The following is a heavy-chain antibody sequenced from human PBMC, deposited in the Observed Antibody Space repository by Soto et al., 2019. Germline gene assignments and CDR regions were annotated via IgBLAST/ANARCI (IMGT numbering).Heavy chain of an antibody. CDR3: ARHESDYDSSGYYYIPEYFQH. D-gene: IGHD3-22*01. CDR2: IYYSGST. Sequence: SETLSLTXTVSGGSISSSSYYWGWIRQPPGKGLEWIGSIYYSGSTYYNPSLKSRVTISVDTSKNQFSLKLSSVTAADTAVYYCARHESDYDSSGYYYIPEYFQHWGQGTLVTVSS. J-gene: IGHJ1*01. V-gene: IGHV4-39*01. CDR1: GGSISSSSYY.